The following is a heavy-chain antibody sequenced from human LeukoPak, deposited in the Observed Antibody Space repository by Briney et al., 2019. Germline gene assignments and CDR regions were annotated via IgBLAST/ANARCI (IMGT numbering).Heavy chain of an antibody. D-gene: IGHD4-11*01. CDR1: GFTFSSYG. CDR3: AKDLSDYINWFDP. Sequence: GGSLRLSCAASGFTFSSYGMHWVRQAPGKGLEWVAFIRYDGSNKYYADSVKGRFTISRDNSKNTLYLQMNSLRAEDTAVYYCAKDLSDYINWFDPWGQGPWSPSPQ. J-gene: IGHJ5*02. CDR2: IRYDGSNK. V-gene: IGHV3-30*02.